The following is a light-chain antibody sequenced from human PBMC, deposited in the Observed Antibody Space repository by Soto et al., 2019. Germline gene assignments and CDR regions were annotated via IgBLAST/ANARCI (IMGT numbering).Light chain of an antibody. Sequence: EIVLTQSPGTLSLSPGERATLSCRASQAISSNCLVWYQVKSGRAPRVLIHSASIRATDIPHRFSGDGSGTDFSLTISRLQREDFAVYDCQQCGSPPFTFGPGTKVDIK. J-gene: IGKJ3*01. CDR2: SAS. CDR1: QAISSNC. V-gene: IGKV3-20*01. CDR3: QQCGSPPFT.